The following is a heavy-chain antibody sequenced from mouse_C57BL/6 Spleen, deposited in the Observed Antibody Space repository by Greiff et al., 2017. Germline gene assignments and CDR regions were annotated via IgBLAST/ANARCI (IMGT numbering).Heavy chain of an antibody. D-gene: IGHD1-1*01. V-gene: IGHV14-4*01. Sequence: VQLQQPGAELVRPGASVKLSCTASGFNIKDDYMHWVKQRPEQGLEWIGWIDPENGDTEYASKFQGKATLPADTSSNTAYLQLSSLTSEHTAVYYCTYTYYYVSSPYYFDYWGQGTTLTVSS. J-gene: IGHJ2*01. CDR2: IDPENGDT. CDR1: GFNIKDDY. CDR3: TYTYYYVSSPYYFDY.